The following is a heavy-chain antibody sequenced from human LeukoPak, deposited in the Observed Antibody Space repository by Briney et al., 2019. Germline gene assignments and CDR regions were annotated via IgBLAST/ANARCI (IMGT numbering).Heavy chain of an antibody. CDR2: ISSRSSYI. V-gene: IGHV3-21*01. D-gene: IGHD1-26*01. J-gene: IGHJ4*02. CDR1: GFTFSNYS. CDR3: AKDQGWERDRYYFDY. Sequence: GGSLRLSCAASGFTFSNYSMNWVRQAPGKGLEWVSSISSRSSYIYHADSVKGRFTISRDNAKNSLFLQMNSLRAEDTAVYYCAKDQGWERDRYYFDYWGQGTLVTVSS.